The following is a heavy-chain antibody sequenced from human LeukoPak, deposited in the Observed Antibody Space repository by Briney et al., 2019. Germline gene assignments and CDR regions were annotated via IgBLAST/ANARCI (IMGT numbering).Heavy chain of an antibody. CDR2: ISSTSIYT. D-gene: IGHD3-22*01. CDR1: GFTFSDYY. Sequence: PGGSLRLSCAASGFTFSDYYMSWIRQAPGKGLEWVSDISSTSIYTNYADSVKGRFTISRDNAKNSLYLQMNSLRAEDTAVYYCASYYYDSSGYWVHAFDIWGQGTMVTVSS. J-gene: IGHJ3*02. CDR3: ASYYYDSSGYWVHAFDI. V-gene: IGHV3-11*06.